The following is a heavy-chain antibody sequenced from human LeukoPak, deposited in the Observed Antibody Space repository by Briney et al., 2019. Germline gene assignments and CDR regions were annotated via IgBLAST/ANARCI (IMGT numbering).Heavy chain of an antibody. Sequence: GGSLRLSCAASGFTFSSYTMSWVRQAPGKGLEWVSVISDSGGSTYYADSVKGRFTISRDNSKNTLDLQMTGLRAEDTAVYYCAREGGRGRDSPWFDYWGQGTLVTVSS. V-gene: IGHV3-23*01. CDR2: ISDSGGST. D-gene: IGHD1-26*01. CDR1: GFTFSSYT. CDR3: AREGGRGRDSPWFDY. J-gene: IGHJ4*02.